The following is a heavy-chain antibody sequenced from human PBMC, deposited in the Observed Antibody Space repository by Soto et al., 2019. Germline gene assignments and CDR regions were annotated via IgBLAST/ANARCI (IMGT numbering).Heavy chain of an antibody. D-gene: IGHD5-12*01. V-gene: IGHV4-39*01. CDR1: GGSISSSSYY. J-gene: IGHJ5*02. CDR3: ARIGDSGYDRFP. CDR2: IYYSGST. Sequence: SETLSLTCTVSGGSISSSSYYWGWIRQPPGKGLEWIGSIYYSGSTYYNPSLKSRVTISVDTSKNQFSLKLSSVTAADTAVYYCARIGDSGYDRFPWGQGTLVTVSS.